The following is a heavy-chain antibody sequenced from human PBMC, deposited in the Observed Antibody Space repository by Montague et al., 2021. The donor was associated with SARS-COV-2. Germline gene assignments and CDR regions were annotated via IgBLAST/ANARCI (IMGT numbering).Heavy chain of an antibody. CDR1: GGSLSGFY. CDR2: ITHGGST. Sequence: SETLSLTCAVYGGSLSGFYWTWIRQAPGKGLEWVGEITHGGSTSYSPALKSRLTISLDTSKNQFSLKLDSVTAADTVTYYCARSHDYRGNDYFDSWGQGALVIVSS. D-gene: IGHD4-23*01. V-gene: IGHV4-34*01. J-gene: IGHJ4*02. CDR3: ARSHDYRGNDYFDS.